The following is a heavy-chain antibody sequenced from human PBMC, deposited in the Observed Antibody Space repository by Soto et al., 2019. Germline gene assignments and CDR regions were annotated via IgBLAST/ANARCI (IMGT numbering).Heavy chain of an antibody. D-gene: IGHD3-3*01. CDR1: GASISNSGYY. CDR2: IYYSGST. V-gene: IGHV4-31*03. CDR3: PLSGYHTDDAIHI. J-gene: IGHJ3*02. Sequence: SETLSLTCTVSGASISNSGYYWSWIRQHPGKGLEWIGYIYYSGSTYYNPSLKSRLTISVDTSKNQVSLNLSSVTAADTAVYYFPLSGYHTDDAIHIWGQATMV.